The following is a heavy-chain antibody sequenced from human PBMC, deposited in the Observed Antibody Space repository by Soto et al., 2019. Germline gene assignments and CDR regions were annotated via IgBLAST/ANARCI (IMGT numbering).Heavy chain of an antibody. D-gene: IGHD5-18*01. CDR2: FDPEDGET. CDR3: ATDLNRYPPYSYGSENWFDP. J-gene: IGHJ5*02. Sequence: ASVKVSCKVSGYTLTELSMHWLRQAPGKGLEWMGGFDPEDGETIYAQKFQGRVTMTEDTSTDTAYMELSSLRSEDTAVYYCATDLNRYPPYSYGSENWFDPWGQGTLVTVSS. V-gene: IGHV1-24*01. CDR1: GYTLTELS.